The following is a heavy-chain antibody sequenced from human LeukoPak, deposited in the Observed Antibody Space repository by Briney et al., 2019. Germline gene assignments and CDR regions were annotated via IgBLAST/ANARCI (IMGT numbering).Heavy chain of an antibody. Sequence: SGTLSLTCAVSGGSISSGGYSWSWIRQPLGKGLEWIGYIYHSGSTYYNPSLKSRVTMSVDTSKNQFSLKLSSVTAADTAVYYCARSTAEGNWYFDLWGRGTLVTVSS. CDR3: ARSTAEGNWYFDL. J-gene: IGHJ2*01. CDR1: GGSISSGGYS. V-gene: IGHV4-30-2*01. CDR2: IYHSGST. D-gene: IGHD6-19*01.